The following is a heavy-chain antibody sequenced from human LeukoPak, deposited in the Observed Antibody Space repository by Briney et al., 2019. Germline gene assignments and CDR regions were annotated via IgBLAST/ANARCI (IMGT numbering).Heavy chain of an antibody. D-gene: IGHD3-10*01. V-gene: IGHV3-15*01. CDR3: TTAIDRGVVYDD. J-gene: IGHJ4*02. Sequence: GGSLRLSCAASVFTFRNAWMNWVRQAPGKGLEWVGRIKSKADGETTDYTAPVKGRFTISRDDSKNTLYLQMNSLKTEDTAVYYCTTAIDRGVVYDDWGQGTLVTVSS. CDR2: IKSKADGETT. CDR1: VFTFRNAW.